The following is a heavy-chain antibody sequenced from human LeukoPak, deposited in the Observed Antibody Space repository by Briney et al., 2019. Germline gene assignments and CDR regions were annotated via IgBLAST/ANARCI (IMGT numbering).Heavy chain of an antibody. V-gene: IGHV1-46*01. J-gene: IGHJ4*02. CDR2: INPSGGIT. CDR1: GYTLTNFH. Sequence: ATVTVSCKASGYTLTNFHIHWVRQPPGQGLEWMGIINPSGGITTYAQKFQGRVTMTRDTSTATVYMELSSLRSEDTSVYYCARTTSGYDMAPVDYWGQGTLVTVSS. D-gene: IGHD5-12*01. CDR3: ARTTSGYDMAPVDY.